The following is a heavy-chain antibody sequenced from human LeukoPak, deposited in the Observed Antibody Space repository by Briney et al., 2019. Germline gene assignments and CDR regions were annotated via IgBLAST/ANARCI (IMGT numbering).Heavy chain of an antibody. D-gene: IGHD6-13*01. CDR1: GYTFTSYD. CDR3: VRGRKRYLGIAAADFDY. Sequence: ASVRVSCKASGYTFTSYDINWVRQATGQGLEWMGWMNPNSGNTGYAQKFQGRVTMTRNTSISTASMELSSLRSEDTAVYYCVRGRKRYLGIAAADFDYWGQGTLVTVSS. CDR2: MNPNSGNT. V-gene: IGHV1-8*01. J-gene: IGHJ4*02.